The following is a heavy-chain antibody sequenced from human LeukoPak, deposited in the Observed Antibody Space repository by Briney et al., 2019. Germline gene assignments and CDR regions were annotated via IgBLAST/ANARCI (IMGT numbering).Heavy chain of an antibody. CDR2: ISGSGGST. CDR1: GFSFGNHP. V-gene: IGHV3-23*01. J-gene: IGHJ4*02. CDR3: AKDFSSGWYGGYYFDY. D-gene: IGHD6-19*01. Sequence: GGSLRLSCAAAGFSFGNHPMSWVRQAPGKGLEWVSAISGSGGSTYYADSVKGRFTISRDNSKNTLYLQMNSLRAEDTAVYYCAKDFSSGWYGGYYFDYWGQGTLVTVSS.